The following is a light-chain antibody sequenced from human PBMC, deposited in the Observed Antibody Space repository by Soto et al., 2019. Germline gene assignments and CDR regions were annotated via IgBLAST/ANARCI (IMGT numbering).Light chain of an antibody. CDR3: QHYNNWPTT. J-gene: IGKJ3*01. Sequence: TQSPGTLSVSPWEGVTLSCRASQTIKNLLAWYQQRPGQSPRLLLYYASTRATGVPARFSGSGSGTEFTLTISSLQSEDFAVYYCQHYNNWPTTFGPGTKVDIK. CDR1: QTIKNL. V-gene: IGKV3-15*01. CDR2: YAS.